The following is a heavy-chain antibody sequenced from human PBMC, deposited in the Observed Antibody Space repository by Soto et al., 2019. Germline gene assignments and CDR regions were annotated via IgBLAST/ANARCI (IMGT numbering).Heavy chain of an antibody. CDR1: GYTFTIHD. CDR2: LNPHSGKT. Sequence: ASVKVSCKASGYTFTIHDIHWVRQAPGQGLEWMAWLNPHSGKTAYAQKFQGRLTMTGNASTSTAYMELSSLRSEDTAMYYCARVSSIAARRFFDSWGQGILVTVSA. V-gene: IGHV1-8*01. D-gene: IGHD6-6*01. J-gene: IGHJ4*02. CDR3: ARVSSIAARRFFDS.